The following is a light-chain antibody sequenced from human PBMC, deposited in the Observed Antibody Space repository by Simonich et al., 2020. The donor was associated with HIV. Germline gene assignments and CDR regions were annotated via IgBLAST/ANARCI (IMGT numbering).Light chain of an antibody. CDR2: DVH. V-gene: IGLV2-14*03. CDR3: NSYTSSSAWV. Sequence: QSALTQPASVSGSPGQSITISCTGTSSDVGAYNYVSWYQQYSGKAPKLVIYDVHNRPSGVSNRFSGSKSGNTDSLTISGLQAEDEADYYCNSYTSSSAWVFGGGTKLTVL. CDR1: SSDVGAYNY. J-gene: IGLJ2*01.